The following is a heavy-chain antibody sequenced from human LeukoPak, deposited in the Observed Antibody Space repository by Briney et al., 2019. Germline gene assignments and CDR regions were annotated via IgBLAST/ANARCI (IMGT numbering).Heavy chain of an antibody. CDR2: ISAYNGNT. V-gene: IGHV1-18*01. J-gene: IGHJ5*02. CDR1: GYTFTSYG. CDR3: ARARFAVVVVAAMFPWFDP. Sequence: ASVKVSCKASGYTFTSYGISWVRQAPGQGLEWMGWISAYNGNTNYAQKLQGRVTMTTDTSTSTAYMELRSLRSEDTAVYYCARARFAVVVVAAMFPWFDPWGQGTLVTVSS. D-gene: IGHD2-15*01.